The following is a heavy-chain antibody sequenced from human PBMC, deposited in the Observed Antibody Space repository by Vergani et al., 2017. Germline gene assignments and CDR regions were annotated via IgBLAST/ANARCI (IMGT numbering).Heavy chain of an antibody. V-gene: IGHV1-3*01. D-gene: IGHD3-22*01. CDR1: GYTFTSYA. CDR2: INAGNGNT. J-gene: IGHJ4*02. Sequence: QVQLVQSGAEVKKPGASVKVSCKASGYTFTSYAMHWVRQAPGQRLEWMGWINAGNGNTKYSQKFQGRVTITRDTSASTAYMELSSLRSEDTAVYYCARARYYYDSSGYPDYWGQGTLVTVSS. CDR3: ARARYYYDSSGYPDY.